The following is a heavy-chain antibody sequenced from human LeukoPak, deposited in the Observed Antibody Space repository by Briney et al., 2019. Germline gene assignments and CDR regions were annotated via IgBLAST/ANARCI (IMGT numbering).Heavy chain of an antibody. CDR1: GYTFTGYY. V-gene: IGHV1-2*06. Sequence: ASVKVSCKASGYTFTGYYMHWVRQAPGQGLEWMGRINPNSGGTNYAQKFQGGVTMTRDTSISTAYMELRRLRSDDTAVYYCARGYYGGSRWYCDFDCRGTVALVT. CDR3: ARGYYGGSRWYCDFDC. CDR2: INPNSGGT. J-gene: IGHJ4*02. D-gene: IGHD2-21*01.